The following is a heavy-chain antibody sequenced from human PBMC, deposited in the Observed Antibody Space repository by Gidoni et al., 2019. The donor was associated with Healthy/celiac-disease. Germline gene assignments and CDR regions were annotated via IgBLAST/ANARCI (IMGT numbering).Heavy chain of an antibody. V-gene: IGHV4-38-2*01. D-gene: IGHD5-18*01. J-gene: IGHJ4*02. CDR3: AGGYSYGYLDYFDY. Sequence: QVQLQASGPGLVKPSETRSLPCAVSGSSIRSGYYWGWNRQPPGKGLEWSGSIYHSGSTYYNQSLKSRVTISVDTSKNQFSLKLSSVTAADTAVYYCAGGYSYGYLDYFDYWGQGTLVTVSS. CDR2: IYHSGST. CDR1: GSSIRSGYY.